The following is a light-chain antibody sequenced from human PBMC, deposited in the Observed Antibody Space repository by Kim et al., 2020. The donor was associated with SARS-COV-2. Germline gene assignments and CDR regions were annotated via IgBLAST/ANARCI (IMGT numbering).Light chain of an antibody. CDR3: QQYYSAPLT. CDR2: WAS. V-gene: IGKV4-1*01. Sequence: DIVMTQSPDSLAVSLGERATINCKSSQTVLSNSNNKNYLAWYQQKPGQPPNLLIYWASTRESGVPDRFSGSGSGTDFTLTISRLQAEDVAVYYCQQYYSAPLTFGQGTKVDIK. J-gene: IGKJ1*01. CDR1: QTVLSNSNNKNY.